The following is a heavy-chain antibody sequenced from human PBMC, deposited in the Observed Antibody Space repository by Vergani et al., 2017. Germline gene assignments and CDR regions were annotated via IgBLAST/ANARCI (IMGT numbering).Heavy chain of an antibody. Sequence: QVQLVESGGGVVQPGRSLRLSCAASGFTFSNFGMHWIRQAPGNGLEWLAYIGKDGINTRYRDAVKGRFTVSRDNSKDILYLQMDSRRSEDTALYYCAKYLRVSTDGLPDSWGPGTLVIVSS. CDR2: IGKDGINT. D-gene: IGHD5/OR15-5a*01. CDR1: GFTFSNFG. J-gene: IGHJ4*02. CDR3: AKYLRVSTDGLPDS. V-gene: IGHV3-30*02.